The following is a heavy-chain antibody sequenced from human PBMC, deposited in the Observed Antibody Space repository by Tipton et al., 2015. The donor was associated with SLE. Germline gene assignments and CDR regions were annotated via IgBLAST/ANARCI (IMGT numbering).Heavy chain of an antibody. J-gene: IGHJ6*02. CDR2: MNQDGSER. D-gene: IGHD2-15*01. V-gene: IGHV3-7*01. Sequence: SLRLSCVASGFTFSRFWMSWVRQAPGKGLEWLANMNQDGSERYYVDSVKGRFTISRDNAKDSVYLQMDSLRAEDTAVYYCATYLVVLAGMTPHASFGLDVWGQGTTVTVSS. CDR1: GFTFSRFW. CDR3: ATYLVVLAGMTPHASFGLDV.